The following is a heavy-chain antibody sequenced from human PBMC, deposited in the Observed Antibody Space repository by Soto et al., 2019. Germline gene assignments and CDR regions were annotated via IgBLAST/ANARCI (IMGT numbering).Heavy chain of an antibody. J-gene: IGHJ4*01. Sequence: EVQLVESGGDLVQAGGSLRLSCEASGFSFSSYWMTWVRQAPGKRLEYVAIIRQDGSEKKYVDSVMGRFTISRDNAKTSSYLQMSSLRDEDTAVYYCMTTTRDRPFDYWGHGTVVTVSS. CDR2: IRQDGSEK. V-gene: IGHV3-7*01. CDR3: MTTTRDRPFDY. D-gene: IGHD1-1*01. CDR1: GFSFSSYW.